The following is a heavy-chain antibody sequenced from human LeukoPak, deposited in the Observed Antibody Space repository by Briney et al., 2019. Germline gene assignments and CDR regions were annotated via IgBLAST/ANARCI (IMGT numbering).Heavy chain of an antibody. CDR2: ISWNSGSI. J-gene: IGHJ6*01. D-gene: IGHD2-21*02. V-gene: IGHV3-9*01. CDR3: AKGMPRPEWYMLVGDCCHGMDV. Sequence: GGSLRLSCAASGFTFDDYAMHWVRHAPGKGLEWVSGISWNSGSIDYADSVKGRFTISRDNAKNSLYLQMHSLRAEDAALYYCAKGMPRPEWYMLVGDCCHGMDV. CDR1: GFTFDDYA.